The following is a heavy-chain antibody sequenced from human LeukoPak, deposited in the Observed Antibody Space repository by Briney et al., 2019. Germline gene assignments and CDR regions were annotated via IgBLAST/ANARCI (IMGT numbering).Heavy chain of an antibody. CDR1: GFTFSSYG. CDR2: ISDDRSTK. Sequence: GRSLRLSCAASGFTFSSYGMHWVRQAPGKGLEWVAIISDDRSTKYYADSVKGRFTISRDNSKNTLYLQMNSLRAEDMAIYYCARDLPYGSSSNWFDPWGQGTLVTVSS. V-gene: IGHV3-30*04. J-gene: IGHJ5*02. D-gene: IGHD6-13*01. CDR3: ARDLPYGSSSNWFDP.